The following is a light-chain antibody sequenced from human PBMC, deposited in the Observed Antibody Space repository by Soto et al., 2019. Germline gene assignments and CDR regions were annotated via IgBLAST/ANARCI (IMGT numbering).Light chain of an antibody. CDR2: DAS. J-gene: IGKJ4*01. CDR3: QQYGSSPLT. CDR1: QSVSSSY. Sequence: EIVLTQSPGTLSLSPGERATLSCRASQSVSSSYLAWYQQNPGQAPRLLIYDASSRATGIPDRFSGSGSGTVFTLTISRLEPEDFAVCYCQQYGSSPLTFGGGTTVEIK. V-gene: IGKV3-20*01.